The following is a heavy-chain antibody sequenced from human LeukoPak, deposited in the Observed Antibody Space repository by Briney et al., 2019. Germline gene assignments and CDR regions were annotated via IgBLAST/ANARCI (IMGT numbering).Heavy chain of an antibody. Sequence: GGSLRLSCAASGFXFSSSEMNWVRQAPGKGLEWVSYISSSGGTISYADSVKGRFTISRDNAKNSLYLQMNSLRAEDTAIYYCARSGQHLFDFWGQGTLVTVSS. D-gene: IGHD6-13*01. J-gene: IGHJ4*02. V-gene: IGHV3-48*03. CDR2: ISSSGGTI. CDR1: GFXFSSSE. CDR3: ARSGQHLFDF.